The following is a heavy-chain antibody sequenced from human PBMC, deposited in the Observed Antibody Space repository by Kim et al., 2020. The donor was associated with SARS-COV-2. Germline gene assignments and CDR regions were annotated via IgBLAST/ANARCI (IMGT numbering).Heavy chain of an antibody. CDR2: IKSKTDGGTT. CDR3: TTDGGWSYYNPFDY. CDR1: GFTFSNAW. J-gene: IGHJ4*02. V-gene: IGHV3-15*01. D-gene: IGHD3-10*01. Sequence: GGSLRLSCAASGFTFSNAWMSWVRQAPGKGLEWVGRIKSKTDGGTTDYAAPVKGRFTISRDDSKNTLYQQMNSLKTEDTAVYYCTTDGGWSYYNPFDYWGQGTLVTVSS.